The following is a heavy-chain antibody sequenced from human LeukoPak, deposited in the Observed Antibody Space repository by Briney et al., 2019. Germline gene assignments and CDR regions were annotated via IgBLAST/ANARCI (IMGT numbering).Heavy chain of an antibody. CDR2: ISASGGST. J-gene: IGHJ4*02. CDR3: AKDTGYSSGWDFDY. D-gene: IGHD6-19*01. Sequence: PGGSLRLSCAVSGFTFSSYAMNWVRQAPGKGLEWVSGISASGGSTYYADSVKGRFTISRDNSKNTLYLQMNGLRAEDTAVYYCAKDTGYSSGWDFDYWGRGTLVTVSS. CDR1: GFTFSSYA. V-gene: IGHV3-23*01.